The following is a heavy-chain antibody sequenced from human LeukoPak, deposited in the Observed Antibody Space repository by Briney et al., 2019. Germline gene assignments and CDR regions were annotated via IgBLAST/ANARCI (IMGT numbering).Heavy chain of an antibody. CDR2: IKQDGSEK. CDR1: GFTLSGYW. J-gene: IGHJ4*02. Sequence: GGSLRLSCTASGFTLSGYWMSWVRQAPGKGLEWVANIKQDGSEKYYVDSVKGRLTISRDNAKNSLYLQMNSLRAEDTAVYYCARDSHASSWYQDFWGQGTLVTVSS. D-gene: IGHD6-13*01. V-gene: IGHV3-7*03. CDR3: ARDSHASSWYQDF.